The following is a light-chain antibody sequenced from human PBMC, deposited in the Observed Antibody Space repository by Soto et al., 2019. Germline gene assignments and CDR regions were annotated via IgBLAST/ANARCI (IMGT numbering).Light chain of an antibody. V-gene: IGLV1-40*01. CDR2: GNS. J-gene: IGLJ2*01. Sequence: QSVLTQPPSVSGAPGQRVTISCTGSSSNIGAGYDVHWYQQLPGTAPKLLINGNSNRPSGVPDRFSGSKSGTSASLAITGRQAEDVDDYYYQSYDSSLSGSVFGGGTKLTVL. CDR3: QSYDSSLSGSV. CDR1: SSNIGAGYD.